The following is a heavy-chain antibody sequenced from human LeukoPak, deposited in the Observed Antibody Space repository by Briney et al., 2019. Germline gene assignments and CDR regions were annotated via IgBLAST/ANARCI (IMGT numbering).Heavy chain of an antibody. V-gene: IGHV1-2*02. CDR1: GYTFTGYY. Sequence: GASVKVSCKASGYTFTGYYMRWVRQAPGQGLEWMGWINPNSGGTNYAQKFQGRVTMTRDTSISTAYMELSRLRSDDTAVYYCAGPLLPNYYYYGMDVWGQGTTVTVSS. CDR3: AGPLLPNYYYYGMDV. CDR2: INPNSGGT. D-gene: IGHD3-22*01. J-gene: IGHJ6*02.